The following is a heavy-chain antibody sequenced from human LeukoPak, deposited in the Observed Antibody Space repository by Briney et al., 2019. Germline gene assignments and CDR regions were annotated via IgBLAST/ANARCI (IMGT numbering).Heavy chain of an antibody. V-gene: IGHV4-59*01. CDR1: GGSISSYY. CDR3: ARGGPPCDFWSGYSFGP. D-gene: IGHD3-3*01. J-gene: IGHJ5*02. CDR2: IYYSGST. Sequence: SETLSLTCTVSGGSISSYYWSWIRQPPGKGLEWIGYIYYSGSTNYNPSLKSRVTISVDTSKTHYSLKLSSVTAADTAVYYCARGGPPCDFWSGYSFGPWGQGTLVTVSS.